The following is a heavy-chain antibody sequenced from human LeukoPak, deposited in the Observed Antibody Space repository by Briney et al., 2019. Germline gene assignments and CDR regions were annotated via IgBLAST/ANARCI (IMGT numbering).Heavy chain of an antibody. CDR3: ARDYGDYGLDY. Sequence: WFSSITGRGSSAYYADSVKGRFTISRDNSKSTLYLQMNSLRGDDTAVYYCARDYGDYGLDYWGQGALVTVAS. D-gene: IGHD4-17*01. J-gene: IGHJ4*02. V-gene: IGHV3-23*01. CDR2: ITGRGSSA.